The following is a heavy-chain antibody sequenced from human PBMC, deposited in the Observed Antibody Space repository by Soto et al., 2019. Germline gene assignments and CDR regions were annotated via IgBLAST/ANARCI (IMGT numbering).Heavy chain of an antibody. CDR1: CYSISSSNW. Sequence: QVQLQESGPGLVKPSDTLSLTCAVSCYSISSSNWWGWIRQPPGKGLEWIVYIYYSGPTYYNPSLKSRVTMSVDTSKNQFSLKLPSVTAVDTAVYYCARREIKGPIDYWGQGTLVTVSS. CDR3: ARREIKGPIDY. D-gene: IGHD1-26*01. J-gene: IGHJ4*02. V-gene: IGHV4-28*01. CDR2: IYYSGPT.